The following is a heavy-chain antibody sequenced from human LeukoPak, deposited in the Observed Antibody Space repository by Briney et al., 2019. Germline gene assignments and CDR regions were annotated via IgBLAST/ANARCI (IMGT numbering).Heavy chain of an antibody. Sequence: GASVKVSCKASGYTFTGYDINWVRQAAGQGLQWMGWMNPNSGNTGYEQKFQGRVIMTRNTSISTAYMEVSSLKSEDTAVYYCARRGTTGTTRSGESYMDVWGKGTTVTISS. CDR2: MNPNSGNT. D-gene: IGHD1-1*01. CDR1: GYTFTGYD. CDR3: ARRGTTGTTRSGESYMDV. J-gene: IGHJ6*03. V-gene: IGHV1-8*01.